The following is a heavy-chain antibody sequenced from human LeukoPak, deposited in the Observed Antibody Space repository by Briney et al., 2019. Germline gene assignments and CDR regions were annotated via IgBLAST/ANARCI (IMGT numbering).Heavy chain of an antibody. Sequence: GGSLRLSCAASGFTFSSYSMNWVRQAPGKGLEWVSSISSSSSYIYYADSVKGRFTISRDNAKNSLDLQRNSLRAEDTAVYYCARDVSPYYYDSSGYFYWGQGTLVTVSS. CDR1: GFTFSSYS. J-gene: IGHJ4*02. CDR3: ARDVSPYYYDSSGYFY. CDR2: ISSSSSYI. D-gene: IGHD3-22*01. V-gene: IGHV3-21*01.